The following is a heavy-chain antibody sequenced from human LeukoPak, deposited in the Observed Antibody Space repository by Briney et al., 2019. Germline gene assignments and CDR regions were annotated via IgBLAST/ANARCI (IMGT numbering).Heavy chain of an antibody. CDR2: IYHSGST. J-gene: IGHJ4*02. Sequence: SETLSLTCAVSGYSISSGYYWGWIRQPPGKGLEWIGSIYHSGSTYYNPSLKSRVTISVDTPKNQFSLKLNSLTAADTAVYYCARRGDYGDFYWGQGTLVTVSS. D-gene: IGHD4-17*01. CDR3: ARRGDYGDFY. V-gene: IGHV4-38-2*01. CDR1: GYSISSGYY.